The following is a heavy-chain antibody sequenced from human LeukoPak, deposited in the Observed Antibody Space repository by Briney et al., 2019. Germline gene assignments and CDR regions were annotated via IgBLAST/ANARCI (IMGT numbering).Heavy chain of an antibody. V-gene: IGHV4-59*01. Sequence: SETLSLTCTVSGVSISSYYWSWIRQPPGKGLEWIGYIYYSGSTNYNPSLKSRVTISVDTSKNQFSLKLSSVTAADTAVYYCARGLTVWGSYRHTYYFDYWGQGTLVTVSS. CDR3: ARGLTVWGSYRHTYYFDY. CDR1: GVSISSYY. J-gene: IGHJ4*02. D-gene: IGHD3-16*02. CDR2: IYYSGST.